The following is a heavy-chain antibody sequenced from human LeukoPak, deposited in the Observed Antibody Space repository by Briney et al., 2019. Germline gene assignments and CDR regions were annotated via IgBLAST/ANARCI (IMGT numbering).Heavy chain of an antibody. Sequence: ASVKVSCKASGYTFTSYGISWVRQAPGQGLEWMGWISAYNGNTNYAQKLQGRVTMTTDTSTSTAYMELRSLRSDDTAVYYCARVMGGGAAAGSRYYYYYMDVWGKGTTVTVSS. V-gene: IGHV1-18*01. CDR2: ISAYNGNT. CDR3: ARVMGGGAAAGSRYYYYYMDV. CDR1: GYTFTSYG. J-gene: IGHJ6*03. D-gene: IGHD6-13*01.